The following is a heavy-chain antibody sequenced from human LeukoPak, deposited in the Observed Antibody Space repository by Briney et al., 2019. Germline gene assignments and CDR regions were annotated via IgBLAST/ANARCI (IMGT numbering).Heavy chain of an antibody. CDR1: GYTFTSYY. J-gene: IGHJ4*02. CDR2: INPSGGST. Sequence: ASVKVSCKASGYTFTSYYMHWVRQATGQGLEWMGIINPSGGSTSYAQKFQGRVTMTRDTSTSTVYMELSSLRSEDTAVYYCARDQRYYDSSGHFDYWGQGTLVTVSS. CDR3: ARDQRYYDSSGHFDY. V-gene: IGHV1-46*01. D-gene: IGHD3-22*01.